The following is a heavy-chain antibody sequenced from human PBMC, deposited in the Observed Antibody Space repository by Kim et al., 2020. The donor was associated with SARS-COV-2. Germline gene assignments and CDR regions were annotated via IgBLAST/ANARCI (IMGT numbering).Heavy chain of an antibody. CDR3: ARLNDYQGNAFDI. Sequence: GESLKISCKGSGYSFTSYWIGWVHQMPGKGLEWMGIIYPGDSDTRYSPSFQGQVTISADKSISTAYLQWSSLKASDTAMYYCARLNDYQGNAFDIWGQGTMVTVSS. D-gene: IGHD4-17*01. V-gene: IGHV5-51*07. J-gene: IGHJ3*02. CDR1: GYSFTSYW. CDR2: IYPGDSDT.